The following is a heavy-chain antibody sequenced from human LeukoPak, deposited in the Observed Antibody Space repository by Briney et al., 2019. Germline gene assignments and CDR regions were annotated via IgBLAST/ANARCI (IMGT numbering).Heavy chain of an antibody. CDR2: ISGGGGNT. CDR1: GFTFTNYA. D-gene: IGHD6-6*01. J-gene: IGHJ4*02. CDR3: AKGDLLGARDLFFDS. V-gene: IGHV3-23*01. Sequence: GGSLRLSCAASGFTFTNYAMTWVRQAPRKGLEWVSAISGGGGNTYYADSVKGRFTMSSDSSKNTLYLQMNSLRAEDTALYYCAKGDLLGARDLFFDSWGQGTLVTVSS.